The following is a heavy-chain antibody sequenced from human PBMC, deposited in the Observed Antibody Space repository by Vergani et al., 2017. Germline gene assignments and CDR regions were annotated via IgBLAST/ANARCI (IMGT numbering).Heavy chain of an antibody. Sequence: QVQLQESGPGLVKPSETLSLTCSVSGDSITNYYWSWIRQPAGKGLEWIGRIYSSGNTNYNPSLQSRLTMSIDTSNNQFSLKLSSVTAADTAVYYCTRGFFWNASRGAATALDIWGQGTMVTVSS. V-gene: IGHV4-4*07. CDR1: GDSITNYY. CDR3: TRGFFWNASRGAATALDI. CDR2: IYSSGNT. J-gene: IGHJ3*02. D-gene: IGHD1-1*01.